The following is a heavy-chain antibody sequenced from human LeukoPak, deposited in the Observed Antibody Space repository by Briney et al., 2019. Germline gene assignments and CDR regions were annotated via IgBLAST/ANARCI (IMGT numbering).Heavy chain of an antibody. Sequence: GGSLRLSCAASGFTFSSYTMNWVRQALGQGLEWVSTISDPHSGSETHYADSVKGRFTISRDDSQNTLYLQMDSLRAEDTAVYYCTTRLRNHFDYWGQGTQVTVSS. J-gene: IGHJ4*02. CDR2: ISDPHSGSET. V-gene: IGHV3-23*01. CDR3: TTRLRNHFDY. D-gene: IGHD4-17*01. CDR1: GFTFSSYT.